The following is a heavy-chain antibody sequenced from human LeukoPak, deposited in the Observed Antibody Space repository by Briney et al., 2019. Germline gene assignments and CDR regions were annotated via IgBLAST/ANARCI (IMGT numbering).Heavy chain of an antibody. J-gene: IGHJ4*02. D-gene: IGHD6-13*01. Sequence: SETLSLTCTVSGGSISSYYWSWIRQPPWKGLEWIGYIYYSGSTNYNPSLKSRVTISVDTSKNQFSLKLSSVTAADTAVYYCARLSTAYSSSWFDYWGQGTLVTVSS. CDR1: GGSISSYY. V-gene: IGHV4-59*08. CDR3: ARLSTAYSSSWFDY. CDR2: IYYSGST.